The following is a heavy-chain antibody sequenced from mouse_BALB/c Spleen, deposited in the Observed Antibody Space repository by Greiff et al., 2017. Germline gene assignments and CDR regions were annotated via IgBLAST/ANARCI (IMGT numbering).Heavy chain of an antibody. CDR3: AREGMAAMDY. CDR1: GYTFTDYA. V-gene: IGHV1S137*01. D-gene: IGHD2-3*01. Sequence: VQLQQSGAELVRPGVSVKISCKGSGYTFTDYAMHWVKQSHAKSLEWIGVISTYYGDASYNQKFKGKATMTVDKSSSTAYMELARLTSEDSAIYYCAREGMAAMDYWGQGTSVTVSS. J-gene: IGHJ4*01. CDR2: ISTYYGDA.